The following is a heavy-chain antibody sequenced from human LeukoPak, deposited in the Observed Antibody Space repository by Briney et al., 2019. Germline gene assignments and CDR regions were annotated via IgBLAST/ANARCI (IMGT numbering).Heavy chain of an antibody. V-gene: IGHV4-30-4*08. J-gene: IGHJ6*03. CDR2: IYYSGST. Sequence: PSETLSLTCTVSGGSISSGDYYWSWIRQPPGKGQEWIGYIYYSGSTYYNPSLKSRVTISVDTSKNQFSLKLSSVTAADTAVYYCARGGGKSGLILYYYYMDVWGKGTTVTVSS. D-gene: IGHD2-8*01. CDR1: GGSISSGDYY. CDR3: ARGGGKSGLILYYYYMDV.